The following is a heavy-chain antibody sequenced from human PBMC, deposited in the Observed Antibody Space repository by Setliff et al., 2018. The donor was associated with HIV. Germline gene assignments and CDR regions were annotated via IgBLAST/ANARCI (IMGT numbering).Heavy chain of an antibody. CDR3: SPGGAYGTGWFDP. J-gene: IGHJ5*02. D-gene: IGHD1-1*01. Sequence: SETLSLTCTVSGGSISSGSYYWSWIRQPAGKGLEWIGHIYTSGSTNYNPSLKCRVTISVDTSKNQFYLKLSSVTAADTAVYYCSPGGAYGTGWFDPWGQGTLVTVSS. CDR1: GGSISSGSYY. V-gene: IGHV4-61*09. CDR2: IYTSGST.